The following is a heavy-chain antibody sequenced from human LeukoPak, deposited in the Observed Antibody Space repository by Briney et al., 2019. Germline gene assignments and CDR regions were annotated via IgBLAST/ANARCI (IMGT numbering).Heavy chain of an antibody. CDR1: GGLLNGYY. D-gene: IGHD1-26*01. Sequence: SETLSLTCAAYGGLLNGYYWSWIRQPPGKGLEWIGEGGNSGGTKFNPSLKSRVTISADTSKNQFSLKLSSVTAADTAVYYCAKNGQSGFSFDPWGQGTLVTVSS. CDR2: GGNSGGT. J-gene: IGHJ5*02. CDR3: AKNGQSGFSFDP. V-gene: IGHV4-34*01.